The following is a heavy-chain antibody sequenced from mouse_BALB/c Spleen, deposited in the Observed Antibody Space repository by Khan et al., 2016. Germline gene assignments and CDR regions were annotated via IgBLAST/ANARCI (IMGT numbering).Heavy chain of an antibody. V-gene: IGHV2-9*02. J-gene: IGHJ1*01. D-gene: IGHD1-1*01. CDR2: IWAGGST. CDR3: ARYPHYYGSPWFFDV. Sequence: QVQLKESGPGLVAPSQSLSITCTVSGFSLTSYGVHWVRQPPGKGLEWLGAIWAGGSTKYNSALMSRLSISKDNSKSQGFLKMDSMQSDDTAMYYCARYPHYYGSPWFFDVWGAGTTVTVSS. CDR1: GFSLTSYG.